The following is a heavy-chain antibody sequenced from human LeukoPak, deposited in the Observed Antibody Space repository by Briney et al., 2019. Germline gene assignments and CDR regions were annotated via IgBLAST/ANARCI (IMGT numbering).Heavy chain of an antibody. CDR1: GFTFDDYA. CDR2: ISWNSGSI. D-gene: IGHD3-22*01. J-gene: IGHJ4*02. CDR3: AKDMRYYDSSGWYYFDC. Sequence: GGSLRLSCAASGFTFDDYAMHWVRQAPGKGLEWVSGISWNSGSIGYADSVKGRFTISRDNAKNSLYLQRNSLRAEDTAFYYCAKDMRYYDSSGWYYFDCWGQGTLVTVSS. V-gene: IGHV3-9*01.